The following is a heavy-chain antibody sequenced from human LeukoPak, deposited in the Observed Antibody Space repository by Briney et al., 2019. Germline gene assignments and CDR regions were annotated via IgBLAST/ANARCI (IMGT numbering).Heavy chain of an antibody. CDR2: IKKDGSEK. Sequence: GGSLRLSCAASGFTFSSFWMSWVRQAPGKGLEWVASIKKDGSEKEYVDSVKGRFTVSRDNSKNTLYLQMKSLRAEDTAVYYCAKGGGYEAQYYYYYLDVWGKGTTVTISS. V-gene: IGHV3-7*01. D-gene: IGHD5-12*01. CDR1: GFTFSSFW. CDR3: AKGGGYEAQYYYYYLDV. J-gene: IGHJ6*03.